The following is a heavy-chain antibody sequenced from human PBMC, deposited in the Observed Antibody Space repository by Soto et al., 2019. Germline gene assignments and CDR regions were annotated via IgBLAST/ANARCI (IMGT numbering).Heavy chain of an antibody. CDR1: GFTFSSYG. J-gene: IGHJ4*02. Sequence: QVQLVESGGGVVQPGRSLRLSCAASGFTFSSYGMHWVRQAPGKGLEWVAVISYDGSNKYYADSVKGRFSTSRDNSNNTLYLQMNSLRAEDTAVYYCAKDEGGGRSSWSRLSHYWGQGTLVTVSS. CDR2: ISYDGSNK. D-gene: IGHD6-13*01. CDR3: AKDEGGGRSSWSRLSHY. V-gene: IGHV3-30*18.